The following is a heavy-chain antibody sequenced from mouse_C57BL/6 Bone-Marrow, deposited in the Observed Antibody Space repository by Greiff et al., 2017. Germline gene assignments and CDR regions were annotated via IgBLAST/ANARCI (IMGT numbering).Heavy chain of an antibody. CDR2: ISSGGDYI. V-gene: IGHV5-9-1*02. J-gene: IGHJ1*03. Sequence: EVQLVESGEGLVKPGGSLKLSCAASGFTFSSYAMSWVRQTPEKRLEWVAYISSGGDYIYYADTVKGRFTISRDNARNTLYLQISRLKSEDTAMYYCTRGPYYGSSVGYWYFDVWGTGTTVTVSS. CDR1: GFTFSSYA. D-gene: IGHD1-1*01. CDR3: TRGPYYGSSVGYWYFDV.